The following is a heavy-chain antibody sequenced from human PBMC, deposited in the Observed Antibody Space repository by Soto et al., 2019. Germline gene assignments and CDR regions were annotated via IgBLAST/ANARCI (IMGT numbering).Heavy chain of an antibody. CDR1: GFSLSTSGVG. V-gene: IGHV2-5*02. CDR3: AHGGGYYGSGSYRLGMDV. D-gene: IGHD3-10*01. Sequence: QITLKESGPTLVKPTQTLTLTCTFSGFSLSTSGVGVGWIRQPPGKALEWLALIYWDDDKRYSPSLKSRLTITKDTSNNKVVLTKTNMDPVDTATYYRAHGGGYYGSGSYRLGMDVWGQGTTVTVSS. CDR2: IYWDDDK. J-gene: IGHJ6*02.